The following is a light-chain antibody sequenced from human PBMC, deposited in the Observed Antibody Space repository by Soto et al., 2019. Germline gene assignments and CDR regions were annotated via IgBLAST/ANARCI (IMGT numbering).Light chain of an antibody. CDR1: QSVSSN. J-gene: IGKJ2*01. CDR2: GAS. V-gene: IGKV3-15*01. CDR3: QQYNNWPPYT. Sequence: EIVMTQSPATLSVSPGERATLFCRASQSVSSNLAWYQQKPGQAPRLLIYGASTRATGIPVRFSGSGSGTEFTLTISSLQSEDFAVYYCQQYNNWPPYTFGQGTKLEIK.